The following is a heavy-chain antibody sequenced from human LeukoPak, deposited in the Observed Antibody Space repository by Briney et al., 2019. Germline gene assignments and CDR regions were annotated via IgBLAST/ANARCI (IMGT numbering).Heavy chain of an antibody. V-gene: IGHV4-34*01. D-gene: IGHD2-2*01. J-gene: IGHJ6*02. CDR2: INHSGST. Sequence: SETLSLTCAVYGGSFRGYYWSWIRQPPGKGLEWIGEINHSGSTNYNPSLKSRVTISVDTSKNQFSLKLSSVTAADTAVYYCARAIIVVVPAAMEGVASGGMDVWGQGTTVTVSS. CDR1: GGSFRGYY. CDR3: ARAIIVVVPAAMEGVASGGMDV.